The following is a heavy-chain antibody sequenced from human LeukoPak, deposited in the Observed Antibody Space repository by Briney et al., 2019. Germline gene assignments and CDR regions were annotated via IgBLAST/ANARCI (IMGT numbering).Heavy chain of an antibody. CDR1: GFTFSSYG. D-gene: IGHD6-19*01. CDR3: AKDGPGVTVHYFDY. V-gene: IGHV3-30*02. CDR2: IRYDGSNK. J-gene: IGHJ4*02. Sequence: GGSLRLSCAASGFTFSSYGMHWVRQAPGKGLEWVAFIRYDGSNKYYADSVKGRFTISRDNSKNTLYLQMNSLRAEDTAVYYCAKDGPGVTVHYFDYWGQGTLVTVSS.